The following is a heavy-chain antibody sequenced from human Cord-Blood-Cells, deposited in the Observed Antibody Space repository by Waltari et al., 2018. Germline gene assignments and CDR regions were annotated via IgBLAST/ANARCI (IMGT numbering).Heavy chain of an antibody. CDR1: GYTFTGYY. J-gene: IGHJ3*02. CDR2: INPNSVGT. V-gene: IGHV1-2*02. D-gene: IGHD2-2*01. Sequence: QVQLVQSGAEVKKPGASVKVSCKASGYTFTGYYMHWVRQAPGQGLEWVGWINPNSVGTNYAQKFQGRVTMTRDTSISTAYMELSMLRSDDTAVYYCAGGYCSSTSCYDAFDIWGQGTMVTVSS. CDR3: AGGYCSSTSCYDAFDI.